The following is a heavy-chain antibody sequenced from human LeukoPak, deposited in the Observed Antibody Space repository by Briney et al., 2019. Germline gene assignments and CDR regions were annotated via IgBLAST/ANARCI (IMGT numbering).Heavy chain of an antibody. CDR2: IYTTGDT. D-gene: IGHD3-10*01. CDR3: ARGRGVTVARGVPSWFDP. V-gene: IGHV4-61*02. Sequence: SETLSLTCTVSGDSISSGGYYWTWIRQPAGEGLEWIGRIYTTGDTMYNPSLKSRITISLDTSKNQLSLKMTSVSAADTAVYYCARGRGVTVARGVPSWFDPWGQGTLVTVSS. J-gene: IGHJ5*02. CDR1: GDSISSGGYY.